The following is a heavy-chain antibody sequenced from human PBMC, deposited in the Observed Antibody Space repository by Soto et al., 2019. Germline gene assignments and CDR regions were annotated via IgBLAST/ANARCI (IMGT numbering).Heavy chain of an antibody. V-gene: IGHV1-69*13. D-gene: IGHD6-6*01. CDR1: GCTFSSYA. CDR3: ARGIAARRAFDDY. CDR2: IIPIFGTA. J-gene: IGHJ4*02. Sequence: ASVKVSCKASGCTFSSYAISWVRQAPGQGLEWMGGIIPIFGTANYAQKFQGRVTITADESTSTAYMELSSLRSEDTAVYYCARGIAARRAFDDYWGQGTLVTVSS.